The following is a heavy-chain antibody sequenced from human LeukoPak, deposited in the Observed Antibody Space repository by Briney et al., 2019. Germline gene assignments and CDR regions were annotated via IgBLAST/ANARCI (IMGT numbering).Heavy chain of an antibody. V-gene: IGHV4-39*01. CDR2: IYYSGST. J-gene: IGHJ4*02. Sequence: SETLSLTCTVSGGSISSSSYYWGWIRQPPGKGLEWIGSIYYSGSTYYNPSLKSRVTISVDTSKNQFSLKLSSVTAADTAVYYCARRDNFIVGATTYDYWGQGTLVTVSS. CDR1: GGSISSSSYY. CDR3: ARRDNFIVGATTYDY. D-gene: IGHD1-26*01.